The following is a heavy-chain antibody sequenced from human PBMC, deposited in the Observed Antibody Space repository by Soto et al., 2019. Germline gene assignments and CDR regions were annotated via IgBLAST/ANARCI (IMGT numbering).Heavy chain of an antibody. CDR1: GFTYTRYS. Sequence: EVQLVESGGRLVKPGGSLRLSCAAAGFTYTRYSMNWVRQAPGKGLEWVSSISSTTNYIYYGDSMKGRFTISRDNAKNSLYLEMNSLRAEDTAVYYCARESEDLTSNFDYWGQGTLVTVSS. V-gene: IGHV3-21*06. CDR2: ISSTTNYI. J-gene: IGHJ4*02. CDR3: ARESEDLTSNFDY.